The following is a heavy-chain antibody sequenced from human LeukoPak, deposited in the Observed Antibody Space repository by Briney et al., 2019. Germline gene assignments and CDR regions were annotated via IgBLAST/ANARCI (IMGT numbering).Heavy chain of an antibody. CDR3: ATYYYDSSGYYYDPHFDY. Sequence: SVKVSCKASGGTFSSYAISWVRPAPGQGLEWMGGIIPIFGTANYAQKFQGRVTITTDESTSTAYMELSSLRSEDTAVYYCATYYYDSSGYYYDPHFDYWGQGTLVTVSS. CDR2: IIPIFGTA. CDR1: GGTFSSYA. V-gene: IGHV1-69*05. D-gene: IGHD3-22*01. J-gene: IGHJ4*02.